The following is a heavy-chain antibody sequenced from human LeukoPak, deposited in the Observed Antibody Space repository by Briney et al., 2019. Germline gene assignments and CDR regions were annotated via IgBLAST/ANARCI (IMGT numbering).Heavy chain of an antibody. CDR1: GFTFDDYA. Sequence: GGSPRLSCAASGFTFDDYAMHWVRQAPGKGLEWVSGISWNSGSIGYADSVKGRFTISRDNAKNSLYLQMNSLRAEDTALYYCAKDQLAGADYDSSGYHDYWGQGTLVTVSS. D-gene: IGHD3-22*01. V-gene: IGHV3-9*01. CDR2: ISWNSGSI. J-gene: IGHJ4*02. CDR3: AKDQLAGADYDSSGYHDY.